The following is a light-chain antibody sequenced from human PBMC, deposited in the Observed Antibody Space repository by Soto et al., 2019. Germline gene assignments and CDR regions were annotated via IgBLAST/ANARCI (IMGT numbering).Light chain of an antibody. V-gene: IGLV1-51*01. J-gene: IGLJ2*01. CDR1: SSNIGNNY. CDR2: DND. CDR3: GTWDSSLIAGV. Sequence: QSVLTQPPSVSAAPGQKVTISCSGSSSNIGNNYVSWYQHLPGTAPKLLIYDNDKRPSGIPDRFSGTKSGTSATLGITGLQTGDEADYYCGTWDSSLIAGVFGGGTKRPS.